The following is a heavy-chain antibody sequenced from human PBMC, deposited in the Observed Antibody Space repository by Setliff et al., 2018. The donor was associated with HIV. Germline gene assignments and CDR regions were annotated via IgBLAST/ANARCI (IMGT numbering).Heavy chain of an antibody. CDR1: GGTSSTYA. D-gene: IGHD3-10*01. CDR2: IIPILEIT. V-gene: IGHV1-69*10. J-gene: IGHJ3*02. Sequence: VASVKVSCKASGGTSSTYAINWVRQAPGQGLEWMGQIIPILEITSYAQKFQGRLTITADESTTTMYMELSSLRSDDTAVYYCAGPRGDEAFDIWGQGTMVTVSS. CDR3: AGPRGDEAFDI.